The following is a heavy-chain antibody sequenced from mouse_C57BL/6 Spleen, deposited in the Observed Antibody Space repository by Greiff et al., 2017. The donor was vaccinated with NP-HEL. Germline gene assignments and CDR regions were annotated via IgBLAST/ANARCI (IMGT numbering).Heavy chain of an antibody. CDR1: GYTFTSYW. CDR2: IDPSDSYT. V-gene: IGHV1-50*01. J-gene: IGHJ3*01. CDR3: ARARFDGFAY. Sequence: QVQLQQPGAELVKPGASVKLSCKASGYTFTSYWMQWVKQRPGQGLEWIGEIDPSDSYTNYNQKFKGKATLTVDTSSSTAYMQLSSLTSEDSAVYYCARARFDGFAYWGQGTLVTVSA.